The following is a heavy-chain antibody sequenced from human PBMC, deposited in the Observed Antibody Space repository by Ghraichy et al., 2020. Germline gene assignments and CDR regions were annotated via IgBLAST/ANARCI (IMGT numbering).Heavy chain of an antibody. D-gene: IGHD3-16*01. V-gene: IGHV4-59*08. Sequence: SETLSLTCTVSGGSISSYYWSWIRQPPGKGLEWIGYIYYSGSTNYNPSLKSRVTISVDTSKNQFSLKLISVNAADTAVYYCARQHVYSNWFYPWGQRTLVTVSS. CDR3: ARQHVYSNWFYP. CDR1: GGSISSYY. CDR2: IYYSGST. J-gene: IGHJ5*02.